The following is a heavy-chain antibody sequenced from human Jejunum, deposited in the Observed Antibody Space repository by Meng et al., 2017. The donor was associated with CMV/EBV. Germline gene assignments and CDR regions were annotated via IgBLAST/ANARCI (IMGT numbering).Heavy chain of an antibody. CDR2: IYESGST. D-gene: IGHD1-14*01. J-gene: IGHJ4*02. Sequence: QVQLQESGPGLVKPSQTLSLTCGVSGDSISSGDSYWSWIRQPPGKGLEWIGYIYESGSTSYNPSLESRVTISVDTSKNQFSLKVMSVTAADTAVYYCAREGTNSYYFDHWGQGTLVTVSS. V-gene: IGHV4-30-4*01. CDR3: AREGTNSYYFDH. CDR1: GDSISSGDSY.